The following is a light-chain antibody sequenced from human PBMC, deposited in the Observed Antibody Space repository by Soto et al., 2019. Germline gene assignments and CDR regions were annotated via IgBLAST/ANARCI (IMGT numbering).Light chain of an antibody. V-gene: IGKV3-20*01. Sequence: EIVLTQSPGTLSLSPGERATLSCRASQSVSSSYLGWYQQKPGQAPRLIIYGASNRATVIPDRFSGSGSGTDFTLTISRLEPEDFAVYYCQQYGSSRTFGQGTKVEIK. J-gene: IGKJ1*01. CDR1: QSVSSSY. CDR3: QQYGSSRT. CDR2: GAS.